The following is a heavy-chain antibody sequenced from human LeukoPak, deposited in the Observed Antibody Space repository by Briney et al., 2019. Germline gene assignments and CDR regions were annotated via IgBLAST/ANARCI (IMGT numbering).Heavy chain of an antibody. Sequence: GGSLRLSCAASGIIFNYYWMHWVRQAPGKGLVWVSRIDADGSSATYADSVKGRFTISRDNAKNTLYLQMDSLRAEDTAVYYCTREGGYDPFEYWGQGTLVTVSS. J-gene: IGHJ4*02. CDR3: TREGGYDPFEY. CDR1: GIIFNYYW. CDR2: IDADGSSA. D-gene: IGHD5-12*01. V-gene: IGHV3-74*01.